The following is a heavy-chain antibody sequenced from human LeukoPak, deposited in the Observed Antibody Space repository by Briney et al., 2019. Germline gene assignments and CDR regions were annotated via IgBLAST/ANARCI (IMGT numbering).Heavy chain of an antibody. CDR1: GYSFTSYW. CDR3: ARSRAIVVVPAAPFDP. J-gene: IGHJ5*02. V-gene: IGHV5-10-1*01. D-gene: IGHD2-2*01. Sequence: GESLKISCKGSGYSFTSYWISWVRQMPGKGLEWMGRIDPSDSYTNYSPSFQGHVTISADKSISTAYLQWSSLKASDTAMHYCARSRAIVVVPAAPFDPWGQGTLVTVSS. CDR2: IDPSDSYT.